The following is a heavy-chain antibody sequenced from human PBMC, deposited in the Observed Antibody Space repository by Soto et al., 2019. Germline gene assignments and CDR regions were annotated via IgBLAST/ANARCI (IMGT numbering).Heavy chain of an antibody. J-gene: IGHJ6*02. D-gene: IGHD2-15*01. Sequence: LTCTVSGGSITGYYWSWIRQPPGKGLEWIGYIYYSGSTNYNPSLKSRVTISVDTSKNQFSLKLSSVTAADTAVYYCARDLRWKGGGYYYGMDVWGQGTTVTVLL. CDR2: IYYSGST. V-gene: IGHV4-59*01. CDR1: GGSITGYY. CDR3: ARDLRWKGGGYYYGMDV.